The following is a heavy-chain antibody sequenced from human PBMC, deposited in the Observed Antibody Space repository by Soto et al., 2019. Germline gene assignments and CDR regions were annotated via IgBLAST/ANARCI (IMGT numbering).Heavy chain of an antibody. J-gene: IGHJ6*02. Sequence: ASVKVSCKASGYTFTSYAMHWVRQAPGQRLEWMGWINAGNGNTKYSQKFQGRVTITRDTSASTAYMELSSLRSEDTAVYYCARDMIVVVPAAILYYYYYGMDVWGQGTTVTVSS. V-gene: IGHV1-3*01. CDR3: ARDMIVVVPAAILYYYYYGMDV. CDR1: GYTFTSYA. CDR2: INAGNGNT. D-gene: IGHD2-2*01.